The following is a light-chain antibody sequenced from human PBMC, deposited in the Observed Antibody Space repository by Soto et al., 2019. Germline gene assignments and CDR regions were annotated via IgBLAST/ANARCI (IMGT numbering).Light chain of an antibody. J-gene: IGKJ4*01. CDR1: QIISGW. CDR2: ATS. Sequence: DIQMTQFPSSVSASVGDRVTITCRASQIISGWLAWYQQTPGKTPQILIYATSLLQNGVPSRFSGSGSGTDFTLTISSLQSEDFATYYCQQGKSFPLTFGGGTKVEIK. V-gene: IGKV1-12*01. CDR3: QQGKSFPLT.